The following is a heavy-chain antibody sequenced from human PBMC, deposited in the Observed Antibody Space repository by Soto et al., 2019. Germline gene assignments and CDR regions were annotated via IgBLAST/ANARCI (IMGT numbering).Heavy chain of an antibody. CDR2: IYYSGST. V-gene: IGHV4-31*02. CDR1: GVSISSGGYY. J-gene: IGHJ5*02. Sequence: SETLSLTCTVSGVSISSGGYYWSWMRQHPGKGLEWIGYIYYSGSTYYNPSLKSRVTISVDTSKNQFSLKLSSVTAADTAVYYCARAGSTIFGVVIRFDPWGQGTLVTVSS. CDR3: ARAGSTIFGVVIRFDP. D-gene: IGHD3-3*01.